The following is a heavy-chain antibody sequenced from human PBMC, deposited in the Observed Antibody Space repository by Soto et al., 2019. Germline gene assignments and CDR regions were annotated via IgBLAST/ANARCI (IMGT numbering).Heavy chain of an antibody. Sequence: GGSLRLSCVASGFTFSSYWMSWVRQAPGKGLEWVANIKQDGSEKYYVDSVKGRFTISRDNAKNTLYLQMNSLRAEDTAVYYCAKETGTRGGGAFDFWGQETMVTVSS. CDR1: GFTFSSYW. CDR2: IKQDGSEK. D-gene: IGHD1-7*01. V-gene: IGHV3-7*03. CDR3: AKETGTRGGGAFDF. J-gene: IGHJ3*01.